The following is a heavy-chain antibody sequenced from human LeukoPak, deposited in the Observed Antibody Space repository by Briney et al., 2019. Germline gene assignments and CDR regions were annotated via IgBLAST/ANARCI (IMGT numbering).Heavy chain of an antibody. D-gene: IGHD2-15*01. CDR2: ISSSSSYI. CDR3: ASAIVVVVAATKVRDY. J-gene: IGHJ4*02. Sequence: PEGSLRLSCAASGFTFSSYSMNWVRQAPGKGLEWVSSISSSSSYIYYADSVKGRFTISRDNAKNSLYLQMNSLRAEDTAVYYCASAIVVVVAATKVRDYWGQGTLVTVSS. CDR1: GFTFSSYS. V-gene: IGHV3-21*01.